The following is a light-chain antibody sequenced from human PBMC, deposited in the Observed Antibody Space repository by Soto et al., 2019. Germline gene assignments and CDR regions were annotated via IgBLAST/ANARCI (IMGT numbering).Light chain of an antibody. V-gene: IGKV1-9*01. CDR2: AAS. J-gene: IGKJ4*01. Sequence: DIQLTQSPSFLSASVGDRITITCRASQDITTYLAWYQQKPGKAPKLLIYAASTLQGAVPSRFSGSGSGTEFTLTLNSLKAEDFATYFCQQLTSVPLTFGGGTKVEIK. CDR1: QDITTY. CDR3: QQLTSVPLT.